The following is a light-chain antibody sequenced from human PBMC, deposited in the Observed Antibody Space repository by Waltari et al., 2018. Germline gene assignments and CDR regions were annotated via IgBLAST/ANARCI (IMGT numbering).Light chain of an antibody. CDR2: AAS. CDR1: QSVSTY. J-gene: IGKJ1*01. CDR3: QQYYDYQRS. V-gene: IGKV1-8*01. Sequence: AIRMTQSPSSLSASTGDRVTITCRASQSVSTYLAWYQQKPGKAPKLLIYAASTLQRGVPLRFSGSGSGKDFTLSISCLQSEDFATYYCQQYYDYQRSFGQGTKVEIK.